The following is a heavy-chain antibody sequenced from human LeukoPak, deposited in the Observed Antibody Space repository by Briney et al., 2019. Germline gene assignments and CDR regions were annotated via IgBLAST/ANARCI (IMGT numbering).Heavy chain of an antibody. D-gene: IGHD3-22*01. Sequence: PSETLSLTCTVSGYSISSGYYWGWIRQPPGKGLEWIGSIYHSGSTYYNPSLKSRVTISVDTSKNQFSLKLSSVTAADTAVYYCARDRLNYYDSSGSENYFDYWGQGTLVTVSP. CDR2: IYHSGST. CDR3: ARDRLNYYDSSGSENYFDY. V-gene: IGHV4-38-2*02. CDR1: GYSISSGYY. J-gene: IGHJ4*02.